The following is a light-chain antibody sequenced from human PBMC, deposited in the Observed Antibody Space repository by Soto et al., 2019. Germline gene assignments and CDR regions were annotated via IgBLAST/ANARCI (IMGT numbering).Light chain of an antibody. Sequence: EVVLTQSPGTLSLSPGERATVSCRASQTISRNYLAWYRKKPGQAPRLLIYGASTRATGIPDRFTGSGSGTDFTLTIARLEPEDFAVYYCQQYGGPVPWTFGQGTKVEV. J-gene: IGKJ1*01. CDR2: GAS. CDR3: QQYGGPVPWT. CDR1: QTISRNY. V-gene: IGKV3-20*01.